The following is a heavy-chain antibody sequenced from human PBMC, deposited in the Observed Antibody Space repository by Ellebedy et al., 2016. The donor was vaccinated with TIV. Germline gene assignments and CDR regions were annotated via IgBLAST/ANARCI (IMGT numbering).Heavy chain of an antibody. J-gene: IGHJ4*02. V-gene: IGHV3-7*01. CDR2: IKQDGSEK. CDR3: AREPPGRYSGYDHFDY. CDR1: GFTFSSYA. Sequence: GESLKISCAASGFTFSSYALSWVRQAPGKGLEWVANIKQDGSEKYYVDSVKGRFTISRDNAKNTLYLQMTSLRAEDTAVYYCAREPPGRYSGYDHFDYWGQGTLVTVSS. D-gene: IGHD5-12*01.